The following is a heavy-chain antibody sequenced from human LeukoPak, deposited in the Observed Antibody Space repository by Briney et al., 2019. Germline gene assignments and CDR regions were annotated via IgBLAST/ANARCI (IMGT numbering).Heavy chain of an antibody. Sequence: GESLKISCKGSGCSFTSYWIGWVRQMPGKGLEWMGIIYPGDSDTRYSPSFQGQVTISADKSISTAYLQWSSLKASDTAMYYCARSGYYYDSSGYYQYDYWGQGTLVTVSS. CDR1: GCSFTSYW. D-gene: IGHD3-22*01. V-gene: IGHV5-51*01. CDR3: ARSGYYYDSSGYYQYDY. CDR2: IYPGDSDT. J-gene: IGHJ4*02.